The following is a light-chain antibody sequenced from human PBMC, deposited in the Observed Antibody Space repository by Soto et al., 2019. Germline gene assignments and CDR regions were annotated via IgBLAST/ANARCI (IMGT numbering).Light chain of an antibody. Sequence: DTVMTQSPDSLAVSLGERATINCKSSQTILYSSNNKNNIAWYQQKPGQRPRLLIYWASTRESGVPDRFSGSGSGTDFTLSISSLQAEDVAVYYCQQYHSNPRTFGGGTKVEIK. CDR2: WAS. CDR1: QTILYSSNNKNN. J-gene: IGKJ4*01. CDR3: QQYHSNPRT. V-gene: IGKV4-1*01.